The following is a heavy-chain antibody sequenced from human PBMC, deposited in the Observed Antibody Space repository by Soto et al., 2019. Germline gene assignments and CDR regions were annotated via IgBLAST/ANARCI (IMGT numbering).Heavy chain of an antibody. CDR2: IYHTGIT. CDR1: GNSISSGYY. J-gene: IGHJ4*02. CDR3: PRSISDSGTSEWDQ. Sequence: PSETLSLTCFVSGNSISSGYYWGWIRQPPGKGLEWIASIYHTGITYYNPSLKSRVAMSVDTSNNHFSLKLSSVTAADTAVYYCPRSISDSGTSEWDQWGQGTQVTVSS. D-gene: IGHD1-26*01. V-gene: IGHV4-38-2*01.